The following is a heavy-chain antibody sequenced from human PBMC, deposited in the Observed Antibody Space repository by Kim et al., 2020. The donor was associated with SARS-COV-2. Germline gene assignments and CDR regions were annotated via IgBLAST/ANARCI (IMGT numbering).Heavy chain of an antibody. CDR1: GYTFTSYA. CDR2: INTNTGNP. J-gene: IGHJ6*02. D-gene: IGHD3-10*01. CDR3: ARADNVLLWFRELYRPYYYYYGMDV. V-gene: IGHV7-4-1*02. Sequence: ASVKVSCKASGYTFTSYAMNWVRQAPGQGLEWMGWINTNTGNPTYAQGFTGRFVFSLDTSVSTAYLQISSQKAEDTAVYYCARADNVLLWFRELYRPYYYYYGMDVWGQGTTVTVSS.